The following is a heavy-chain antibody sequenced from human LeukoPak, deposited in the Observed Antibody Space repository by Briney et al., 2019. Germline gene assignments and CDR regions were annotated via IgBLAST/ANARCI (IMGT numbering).Heavy chain of an antibody. V-gene: IGHV3-9*01. CDR1: GFTFDDYA. CDR2: ISWNSGSI. J-gene: IGHJ4*02. D-gene: IGHD3-10*01. CDR3: ANSRYGSGSYFFDY. Sequence: PGGSLRLSCAASGFTFDDYAMHWVRQAPGKGLEWVSGISWNSGSIGYADSVKGRFTISRDNAKNSLYLQMNSLRAEDTALYYCANSRYGSGSYFFDYWGQGTLVTVSS.